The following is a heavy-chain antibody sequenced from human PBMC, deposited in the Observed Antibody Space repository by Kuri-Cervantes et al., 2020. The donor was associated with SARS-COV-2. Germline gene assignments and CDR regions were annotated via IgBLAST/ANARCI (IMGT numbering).Heavy chain of an antibody. Sequence: GGSLRLSCAASGFTFSSCAMHWVRLAPGKGLEWVAFISYDGSNEYYADSVRGRFTISRDDSNNTLYLQVNSLRAEDTALYYCAKDRVGVQDFWGQGTLVTVSS. CDR1: GFTFSSCA. J-gene: IGHJ4*02. D-gene: IGHD2-21*01. CDR2: ISYDGSNE. V-gene: IGHV3-30*01. CDR3: AKDRVGVQDF.